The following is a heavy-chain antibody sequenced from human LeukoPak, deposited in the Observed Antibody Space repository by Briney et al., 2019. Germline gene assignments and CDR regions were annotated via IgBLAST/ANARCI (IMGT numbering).Heavy chain of an antibody. CDR2: ISYDGTNK. J-gene: IGHJ4*02. CDR1: GFTFSHYG. V-gene: IGHV3-30*03. D-gene: IGHD2-2*02. Sequence: GRSLRLSCAASGFTFSHYGMHWVRQAPGKGLEWVAVISYDGTNKYYADSVKGRFTISRDNSKNTLYLQMNSLRAEDTAVYYCARDVGEWQPLLYGTFDYWGQGTLVTVSS. CDR3: ARDVGEWQPLLYGTFDY.